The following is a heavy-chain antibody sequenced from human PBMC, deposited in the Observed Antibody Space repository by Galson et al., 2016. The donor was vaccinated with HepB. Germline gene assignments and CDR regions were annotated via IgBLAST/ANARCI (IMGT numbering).Heavy chain of an antibody. CDR1: GHTFTSYGTNYG. CDR3: ARDSPDFYFDY. CDR2: TSPYNDNT. J-gene: IGHJ4*02. Sequence: SVKVSCKASGHTFTSYGTNYGISWVRQAPGQGLEWMGWTSPYNDNTNYPQNFRGRVTMTTDTSNSTAYIGLRSLRADDTGVYYSARDSPDFYFDYWGQGTLVTVSS. V-gene: IGHV1-18*01. D-gene: IGHD1-14*01.